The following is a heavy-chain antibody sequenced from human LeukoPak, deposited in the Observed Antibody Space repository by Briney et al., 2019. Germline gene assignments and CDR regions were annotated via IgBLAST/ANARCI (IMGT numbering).Heavy chain of an antibody. J-gene: IGHJ5*02. D-gene: IGHD3-10*01. Sequence: GGSLRLSCAASGFTFSSYAMSWVRQAPGKGVEWVSAISGSGGSTYCADSMKGRFTISRDNSKNTLYLQMNSLRAEDTAVYYCAKDVPYYYGSGSYPNWFDPWGQGTLVTVSS. CDR1: GFTFSSYA. V-gene: IGHV3-23*01. CDR2: ISGSGGST. CDR3: AKDVPYYYGSGSYPNWFDP.